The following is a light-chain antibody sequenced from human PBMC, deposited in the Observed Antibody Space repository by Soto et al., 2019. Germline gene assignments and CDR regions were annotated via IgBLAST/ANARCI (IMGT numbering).Light chain of an antibody. CDR2: GAS. Sequence: EIVLTQSPGTLSLSPGERATLSCRASQSVSSSYLAWYQQKPGQAPRLLIYGASRRATGIPDRFSGSGSGTDFTLTISRLEPEDFAVYYCQQYGRSPPITFGQGTRLEL. CDR1: QSVSSSY. V-gene: IGKV3-20*01. CDR3: QQYGRSPPIT. J-gene: IGKJ5*01.